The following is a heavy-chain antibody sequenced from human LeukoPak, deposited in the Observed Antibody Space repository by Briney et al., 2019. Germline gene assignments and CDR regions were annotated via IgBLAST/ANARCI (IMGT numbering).Heavy chain of an antibody. CDR3: TESPLTPDYMIV. Sequence: RASLKLSCEASGCNFTNYAVTWVRQAPGKGLEWVGGIVPMFDKPNQGPEFQGIVAITTNDYRSTYSMELNRLTLDNTADFYVTESPLTPDYMIVWGQGTTVTVSS. J-gene: IGHJ6*02. D-gene: IGHD3-16*01. CDR1: GCNFTNYA. V-gene: IGHV1-69*05. CDR2: IVPMFDKP.